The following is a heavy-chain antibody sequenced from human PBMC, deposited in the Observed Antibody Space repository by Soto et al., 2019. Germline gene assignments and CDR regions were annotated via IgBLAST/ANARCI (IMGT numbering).Heavy chain of an antibody. D-gene: IGHD3-10*02. V-gene: IGHV1-58*02. J-gene: IGHJ4*02. CDR1: GFAFTSSA. CDR3: ATVFRSSNFNY. CDR2: IVVGSGNT. Sequence: GASVKVSCKASGFAFTSSAMQWVRQARGQRLEWIGWIVVGSGNTNYAQKFQERVTITRDMSTSTAYMELSSLRAEDTAVYYCATVFRSSNFNYWGQGTLVTVSS.